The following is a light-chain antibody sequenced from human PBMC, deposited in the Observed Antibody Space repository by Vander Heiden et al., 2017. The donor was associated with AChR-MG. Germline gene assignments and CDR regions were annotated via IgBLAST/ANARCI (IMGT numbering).Light chain of an antibody. J-gene: IGLJ1*01. CDR1: SSDVGGYND. CDR2: DVS. CDR3: CSYAGSYTFV. Sequence: QSALTQPRPVSGSPGQSVTISCTGTSSDVGGYNDGSWYQQPPGKAPKLMVYDVSKRPSGVPDRFSGSKSGNTASLTISGLQAEDEADYYCCSYAGSYTFVFGTGTKVTFL. V-gene: IGLV2-11*01.